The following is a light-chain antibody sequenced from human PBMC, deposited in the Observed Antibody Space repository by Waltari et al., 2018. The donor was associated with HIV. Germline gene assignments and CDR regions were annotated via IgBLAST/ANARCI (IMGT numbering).Light chain of an antibody. CDR2: INKDGRQ. CDR1: SEHSAYG. J-gene: IGLJ2*01. CDR3: QTWNTGFRI. Sequence: QVTLTQSPPTSASLGASVKLTCPLTSEHSAYGVAWHQQKAEKAPRFLMKINKDGRQTRGSGIPERFSGSRSGAQLYLTISSLQSEDEADYFCQTWNTGFRIFGGGTRLTVL. V-gene: IGLV4-69*01.